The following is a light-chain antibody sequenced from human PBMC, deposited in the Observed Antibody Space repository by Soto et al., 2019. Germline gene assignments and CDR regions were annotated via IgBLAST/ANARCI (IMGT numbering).Light chain of an antibody. CDR2: DAS. J-gene: IGKJ1*01. Sequence: EVVMRQSPATLSVSPGEGATLSCRASQGIGDTLAWYQHKPGQPPRLLLFDASRRATGIPDRFSGSGSGTDLTLTISRLEPEDSAVYDGQPYVSSPLWTFGQGTKVDIK. CDR3: QPYVSSPLWT. V-gene: IGKV3-20*01. CDR1: QGIGDT.